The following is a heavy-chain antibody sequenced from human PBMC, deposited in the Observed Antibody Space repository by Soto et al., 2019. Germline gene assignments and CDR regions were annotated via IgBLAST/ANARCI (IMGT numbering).Heavy chain of an antibody. D-gene: IGHD3-10*01. J-gene: IGHJ4*02. V-gene: IGHV3-9*01. CDR3: AREGAKAGGLDY. Sequence: EVLLVESGGDLVQPGGSLRLSCAASGFTFDDYVMHWVRQAPGKGLEWVSGISWNSNSIGYADSVKGRFTISRDNAKNFLSLQMNSLRAEDTAVYYCAREGAKAGGLDYWGQGSLVTVSS. CDR2: ISWNSNSI. CDR1: GFTFDDYV.